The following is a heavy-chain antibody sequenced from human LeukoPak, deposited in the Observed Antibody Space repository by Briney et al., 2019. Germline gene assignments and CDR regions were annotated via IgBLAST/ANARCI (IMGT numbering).Heavy chain of an antibody. CDR3: AREFLSMVRGVTHDAFDI. CDR1: GFIFDDYG. Sequence: GGSLILSCAASGFIFDDYGMSWVRQAPGKGLEWVSGINWNGGSTYYADSVRGRFTISRDNAKNSLYLQMNSLRAEDTALYYCAREFLSMVRGVTHDAFDIWGQGTMVTVSS. V-gene: IGHV3-20*04. D-gene: IGHD3-10*01. J-gene: IGHJ3*02. CDR2: INWNGGST.